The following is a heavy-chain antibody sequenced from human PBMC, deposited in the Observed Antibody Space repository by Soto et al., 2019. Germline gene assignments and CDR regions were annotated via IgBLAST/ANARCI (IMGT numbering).Heavy chain of an antibody. CDR1: GASISSYV. J-gene: IGHJ5*02. CDR3: AREAGPDRWFDP. D-gene: IGHD6-19*01. V-gene: IGHV4-4*07. CDR2: ISTSGTT. Sequence: AETLSLTFTFAGASISSYVWTWIRQPAGKGLDWIGRISTSGTTNYNPSLKSRVTMSVDTSKNHFSLNLTSVTAADTAVYYCAREAGPDRWFDPWGQGTLVTVSS.